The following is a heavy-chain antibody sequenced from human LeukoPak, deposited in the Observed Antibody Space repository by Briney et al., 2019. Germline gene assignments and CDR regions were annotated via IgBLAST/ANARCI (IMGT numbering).Heavy chain of an antibody. CDR3: ARDESYGGSYYFDY. CDR1: GFTFSSYA. J-gene: IGHJ4*02. V-gene: IGHV3-23*01. D-gene: IGHD4-23*01. Sequence: GGSLRLSCAVSGFTFSSYAMSWVRQAPGKGLEWVSAISGSGSNIYYADSVKGRFTISRDNSKNTLYLQMDSLRAEDTAVYYCARDESYGGSYYFDYWGQGTLVTVSS. CDR2: ISGSGSNI.